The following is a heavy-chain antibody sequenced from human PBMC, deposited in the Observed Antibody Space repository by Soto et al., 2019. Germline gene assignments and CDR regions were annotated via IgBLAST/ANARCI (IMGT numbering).Heavy chain of an antibody. CDR1: GDTFSFYT. V-gene: IGHV1-69*02. Sequence: QVQLVQSGAEVKKPGSSVKVSCKASGDTFSFYTINWVRQAPGLGLEWVGRINPILSMSNYAQKFQGRVTMTADKSTSTAYMELRSLRFEDTAIYYCATSYGSGYRAFDYGGQGALVTVSS. D-gene: IGHD3-10*01. J-gene: IGHJ4*02. CDR3: ATSYGSGYRAFDY. CDR2: INPILSMS.